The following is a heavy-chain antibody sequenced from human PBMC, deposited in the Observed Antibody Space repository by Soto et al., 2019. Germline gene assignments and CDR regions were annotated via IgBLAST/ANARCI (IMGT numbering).Heavy chain of an antibody. CDR3: AKDNGWGSSWYFDY. D-gene: IGHD6-13*01. CDR1: GFTFSSYG. Sequence: GGSLRLSCAASGFTFSSYGMHWVRQAPGKGLEWVAVISYDGSNKYYADSVKGRFTISRDNSKNTLYLQMNSLRAEDTAVYYCAKDNGWGSSWYFDYWGQGTLVTVSS. J-gene: IGHJ4*02. CDR2: ISYDGSNK. V-gene: IGHV3-30*18.